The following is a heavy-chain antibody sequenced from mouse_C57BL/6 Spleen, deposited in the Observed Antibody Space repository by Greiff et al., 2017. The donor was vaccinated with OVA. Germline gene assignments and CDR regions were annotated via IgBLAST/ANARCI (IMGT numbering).Heavy chain of an antibody. CDR2: IRSKSNNYAT. V-gene: IGHV10-1*01. CDR3: VRPLFITTEDLFAY. Sequence: EVQLVESGGGLVQPKGSLKLSCAASGFSFNTYAMNWVRQAPGKGLEWVARIRSKSNNYATYYADSVKDRFTISRDDSESMLYLQMNNLKTEDTAMYYCVRPLFITTEDLFAYWGQGTLVTVSA. J-gene: IGHJ3*01. CDR1: GFSFNTYA. D-gene: IGHD1-1*01.